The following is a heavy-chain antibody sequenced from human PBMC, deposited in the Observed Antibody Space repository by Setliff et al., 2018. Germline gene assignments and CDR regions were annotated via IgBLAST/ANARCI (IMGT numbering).Heavy chain of an antibody. Sequence: SETLSLTCAASGYSISSGYYWGWIRQPPGKGLEWIGSIYHSGSTYYNPSLKSRVTISVDTSKNQFSLKLSSVTAADTAVYYCARLRSSVRALQPFDYWGQGTLVTVSS. V-gene: IGHV4-38-2*01. CDR1: GYSISSGYY. D-gene: IGHD3-10*01. CDR2: IYHSGST. J-gene: IGHJ4*02. CDR3: ARLRSSVRALQPFDY.